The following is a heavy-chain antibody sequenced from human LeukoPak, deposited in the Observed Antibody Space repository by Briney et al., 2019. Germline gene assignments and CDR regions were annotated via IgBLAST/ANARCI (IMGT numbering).Heavy chain of an antibody. J-gene: IGHJ3*02. CDR1: GFTVSGNY. CDR2: IHSGGST. D-gene: IGHD2/OR15-2a*01. V-gene: IGHV3-66*01. Sequence: GGSLRLSCAASGFTVSGNYMSWVRQAPGKGLEWVSVIHSGGSTYYADSVKGRFTISRDNSKNTLCLQMNSLRAEDTAVYYCARDFSRRDDAFDIWGQGTMVTVPS. CDR3: ARDFSRRDDAFDI.